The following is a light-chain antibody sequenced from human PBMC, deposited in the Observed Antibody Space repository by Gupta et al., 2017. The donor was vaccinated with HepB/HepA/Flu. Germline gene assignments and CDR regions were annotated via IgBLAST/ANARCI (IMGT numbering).Light chain of an antibody. CDR1: NIGSKS. J-gene: IGLJ3*02. CDR3: QVWHATPDHVV. V-gene: IGLV3-21*02. Sequence: SYVLTQTPSVSVAPGQTASISCGGNNIGSKSVHWYQQKPGQAPVVVIYGDSDRPSGIPERFSGSNSGNMATLTITRVADGDEADYYCQVWHATPDHVVFGGGTKLTVL. CDR2: GDS.